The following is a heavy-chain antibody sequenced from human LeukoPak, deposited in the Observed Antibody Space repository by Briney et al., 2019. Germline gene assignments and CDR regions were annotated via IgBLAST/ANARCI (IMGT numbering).Heavy chain of an antibody. CDR2: FSDSGGTT. J-gene: IGHJ4*02. CDR1: GFTFSSYA. Sequence: GGSLRLSXAASGFTFSSYAMSWVRQAPGKGLEWVSTFSDSGGTTYYADSVRGRFTISRDNSKNTLYLQMNSLRAEDTAVYYCARLTPYWGQGTLVTVSS. V-gene: IGHV3-23*01. CDR3: ARLTPY.